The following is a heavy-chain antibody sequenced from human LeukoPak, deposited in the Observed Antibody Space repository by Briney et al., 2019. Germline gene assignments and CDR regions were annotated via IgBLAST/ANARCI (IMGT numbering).Heavy chain of an antibody. V-gene: IGHV3-23*01. CDR3: AKWGDYDVLTGYYVSDY. D-gene: IGHD3-9*01. CDR1: GFTFSNYA. J-gene: IGHJ4*02. Sequence: GGSLRLSCAASGFTFSNYAMSWVRQAPGKGLEWVSAITGGGSGIYYADSMKSRFAISRDNSENTLYLQINSPRAEDTAVYYCAKWGDYDVLTGYYVSDYWGQGTLVTVSS. CDR2: ITGGGSGI.